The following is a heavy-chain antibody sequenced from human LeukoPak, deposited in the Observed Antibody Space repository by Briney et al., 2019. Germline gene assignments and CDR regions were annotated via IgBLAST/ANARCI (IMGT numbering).Heavy chain of an antibody. J-gene: IGHJ4*02. CDR1: GFTFSSYG. V-gene: IGHV3-33*01. D-gene: IGHD3-10*02. CDR3: AAVPGIIIAGYFAS. Sequence: GGSLRLSCAASGFTFSSYGMHWVRQAPGKGLEWVAVIWYDGSNKYYADSVKGRFTISRDNSKNTLYLQMNSLRVEDTAVYYCAAVPGIIIAGYFASWGRGTLVAVSA. CDR2: IWYDGSNK.